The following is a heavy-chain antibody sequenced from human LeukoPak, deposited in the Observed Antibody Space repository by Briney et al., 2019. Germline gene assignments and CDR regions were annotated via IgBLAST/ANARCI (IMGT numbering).Heavy chain of an antibody. CDR1: GGSISSYY. CDR3: ASSITGDLKFDP. D-gene: IGHD1-20*01. CDR2: IYTSGST. Sequence: PSETLSLTCTVSGGSISSYYWSWIRQPPGKGLDWIGYIYTSGSTNYNPSLKSRVTISVDTSKNQFPRKLSSVTAADTAVYYCASSITGDLKFDPWGQGTLVTVSS. J-gene: IGHJ5*02. V-gene: IGHV4-4*09.